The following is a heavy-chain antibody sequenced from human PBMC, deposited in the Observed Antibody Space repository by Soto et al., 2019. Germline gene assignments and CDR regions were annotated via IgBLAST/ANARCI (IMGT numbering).Heavy chain of an antibody. CDR2: INPDNGDT. V-gene: IGHV1-18*01. CDR1: GYTFSNFG. Sequence: QVQLVQSGAEVKKPGASLKVSCKASGYTFSNFGVSWVRQAPGQGLEWIGWINPDNGDTNYGRKFQGRATMTTDTFTNTAYMEVRGLRSDDTAVYYCARGVRVSAYLDYYMDVWGEGTTVTVSS. CDR3: ARGVRVSAYLDYYMDV. J-gene: IGHJ6*03. D-gene: IGHD3-10*02.